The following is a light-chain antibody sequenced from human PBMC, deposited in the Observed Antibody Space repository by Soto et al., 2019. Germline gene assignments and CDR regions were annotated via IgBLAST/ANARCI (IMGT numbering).Light chain of an antibody. V-gene: IGKV3-20*01. J-gene: IGKJ5*01. CDR1: QSVSGTY. CDR3: QQFGNSPIT. CDR2: GAS. Sequence: IVLTQSPGTLSLSPGERATLSCRASQSVSGTYFAWYQQKPGQAPRLLFSGASLRATGIPDRFSGGGSGTDFTLTISRLEPEDFAVYYCQQFGNSPITFGQGTRLEIK.